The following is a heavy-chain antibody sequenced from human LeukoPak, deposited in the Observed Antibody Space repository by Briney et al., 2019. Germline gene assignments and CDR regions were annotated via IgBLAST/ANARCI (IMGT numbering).Heavy chain of an antibody. D-gene: IGHD1-26*01. Sequence: SETLSLTCTVPGGSISSYYWSWIRQPPGKGLEWIGSIYHSGSTYYNPSLKSRVTISVDTSKNQFSLKLSSVTAADTAVYFCAVPIFGSGSYNVWGQGTLVTVSS. V-gene: IGHV4-59*04. CDR3: AVPIFGSGSYNV. J-gene: IGHJ4*02. CDR2: IYHSGST. CDR1: GGSISSYY.